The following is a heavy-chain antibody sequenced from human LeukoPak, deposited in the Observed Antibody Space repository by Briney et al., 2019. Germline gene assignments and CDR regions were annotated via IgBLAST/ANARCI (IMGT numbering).Heavy chain of an antibody. J-gene: IGHJ4*02. Sequence: GGSLRLSCAASGFTFSSYAMSWVRQAPGKGLEWVSGITGCAGSTYYADSVKGRFTISRDNSNNTLYLQMNSLRAEDPAVYYCTKTRGYSNSWYDYWGQGTLVTVSS. V-gene: IGHV3-23*01. CDR1: GFTFSSYA. CDR3: TKTRGYSNSWYDY. CDR2: ITGCAGST. D-gene: IGHD6-13*01.